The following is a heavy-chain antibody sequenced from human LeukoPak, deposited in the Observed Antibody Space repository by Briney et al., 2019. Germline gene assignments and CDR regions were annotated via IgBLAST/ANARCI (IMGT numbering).Heavy chain of an antibody. J-gene: IGHJ4*02. Sequence: GGSLRLSCAASGFIFSSYAMSWVRQAPGKGLEWVSAISGSGGSTYYAGSVKGRFTITRDNYKNTLYLQMNSMRAEDAAVYYCSTHYDILTGYYSPYECWGQGTLVTVS. D-gene: IGHD3-9*01. CDR2: ISGSGGST. V-gene: IGHV3-23*01. CDR3: STHYDILTGYYSPYEC. CDR1: GFIFSSYA.